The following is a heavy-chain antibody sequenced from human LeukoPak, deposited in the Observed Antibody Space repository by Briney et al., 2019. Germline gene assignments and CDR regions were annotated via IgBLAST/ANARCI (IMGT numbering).Heavy chain of an antibody. Sequence: ASVKVSCKASGYTFTGYYMHWVRQAPGQGLEWMGWINPNSGGTNYAQKFQGRVTMTRDTSISTAYMELSRPRSDDTAVYYCARVTAAAGYAFDIWGQGTMVTVSS. V-gene: IGHV1-2*02. CDR3: ARVTAAAGYAFDI. CDR2: INPNSGGT. CDR1: GYTFTGYY. J-gene: IGHJ3*02. D-gene: IGHD6-13*01.